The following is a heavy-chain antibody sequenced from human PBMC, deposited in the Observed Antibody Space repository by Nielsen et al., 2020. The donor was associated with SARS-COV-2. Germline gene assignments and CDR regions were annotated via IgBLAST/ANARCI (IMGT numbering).Heavy chain of an antibody. CDR1: GYSFTNYW. J-gene: IGHJ4*02. CDR3: ARQGRFCSRTTCSRNYFDS. D-gene: IGHD2-2*01. CDR2: ISHGDSDT. V-gene: IGHV5-51*01. Sequence: GESLKISCKASGYSFTNYWIGWVRQMPRKGLEWMGVISHGDSDTRYSPAFQGQVTISADQSITTAYLQWSSLKASDTAIYYCARQGRFCSRTTCSRNYFDSWGQGTLVTVSS.